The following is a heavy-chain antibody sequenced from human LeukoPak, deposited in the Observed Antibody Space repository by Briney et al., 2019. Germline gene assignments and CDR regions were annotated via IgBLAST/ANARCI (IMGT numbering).Heavy chain of an antibody. J-gene: IGHJ4*02. Sequence: PSETLSLTCAVYGGSFSGYYWSWIRQPPGKGLEWIGEINHSGSTNYNPSLKSRVTISVDTSKNQFSLKLSSVTAADTAVYYCASGTGGSWGQGTLVTVSS. CDR1: GGSFSGYY. CDR3: ASGTGGS. V-gene: IGHV4-34*01. D-gene: IGHD2-8*02. CDR2: INHSGST.